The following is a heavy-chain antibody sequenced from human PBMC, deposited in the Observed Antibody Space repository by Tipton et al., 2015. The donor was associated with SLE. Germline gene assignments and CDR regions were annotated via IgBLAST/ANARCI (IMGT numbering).Heavy chain of an antibody. V-gene: IGHV4-39*07. D-gene: IGHD6-6*01. J-gene: IGHJ4*02. CDR1: GGSISSGDYY. Sequence: TLSLTCTVSGGSISSGDYYWSWIRQPPGKGLEWIGSIYYSGSTYYNPSLKSRVTISVDTSKNQFSLKLSSVTAADTAVYYCARARVEYSSSDFDYWGQGTLITVSS. CDR2: IYYSGST. CDR3: ARARVEYSSSDFDY.